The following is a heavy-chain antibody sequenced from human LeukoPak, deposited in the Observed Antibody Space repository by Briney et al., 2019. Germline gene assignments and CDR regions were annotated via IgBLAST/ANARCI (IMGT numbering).Heavy chain of an antibody. Sequence: SETLSLTCTVSGGSISSSSYYWGWIRQPPGKGLEWIGSIYYSGSTYYNPSLKSRVTISVDTSKNQFSLKLSSVTAADTAVYYCARRTLGPDTAMDPYWYFDLWGRGTLVTVSS. V-gene: IGHV4-39*01. CDR1: GGSISSSSYY. CDR3: ARRTLGPDTAMDPYWYFDL. D-gene: IGHD5-18*01. CDR2: IYYSGST. J-gene: IGHJ2*01.